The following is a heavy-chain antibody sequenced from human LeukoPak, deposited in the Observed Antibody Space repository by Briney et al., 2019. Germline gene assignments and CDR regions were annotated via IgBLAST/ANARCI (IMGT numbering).Heavy chain of an antibody. J-gene: IGHJ4*02. CDR1: GFRFSSYG. CDR3: AKDRCSSTGCLLVIDY. V-gene: IGHV3-30*02. Sequence: GGSLRLSCTASGFRFSSYGMHWVRQAPGKGLEWVTFIRYNGSNEYYADSVKGRFTISRDNSKNKLYLQMNSLRVEDTAMYYCAKDRCSSTGCLLVIDYWGQGTLVTVSS. CDR2: IRYNGSNE. D-gene: IGHD2-2*01.